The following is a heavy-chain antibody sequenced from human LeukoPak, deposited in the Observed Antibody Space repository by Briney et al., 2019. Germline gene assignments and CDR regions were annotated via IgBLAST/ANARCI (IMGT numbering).Heavy chain of an antibody. CDR1: GFTFSSYA. D-gene: IGHD3-22*01. CDR3: AKLGRITMIVVVTPGDY. V-gene: IGHV3-23*01. CDR2: ISGSGGST. Sequence: GGSLRLSCAASGFTFSSYAMSWVRQAPGKGLEWVSAISGSGGSTYYADSVKGRFTISRDNSKNTLYLQMNSLRAEDTAVYYCAKLGRITMIVVVTPGDYWGQGTLVTVSS. J-gene: IGHJ4*02.